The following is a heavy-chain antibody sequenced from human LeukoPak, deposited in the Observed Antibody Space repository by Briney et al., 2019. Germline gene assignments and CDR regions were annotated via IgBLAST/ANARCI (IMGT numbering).Heavy chain of an antibody. Sequence: ASVKVSCKASGYTFTHFGINWVRLATGQGLEWMGWMNPNSGNTGYAQKFQGRATMTRNTSISTAYMELSSLRSEDTAVYYCARGVGYQLLFYWFDPWGQGTLVTVSS. V-gene: IGHV1-8*02. CDR3: ARGVGYQLLFYWFDP. CDR1: GYTFTHFG. J-gene: IGHJ5*02. CDR2: MNPNSGNT. D-gene: IGHD2-2*01.